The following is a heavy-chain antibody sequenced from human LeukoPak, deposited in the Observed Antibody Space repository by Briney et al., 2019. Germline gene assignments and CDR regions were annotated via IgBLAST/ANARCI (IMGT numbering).Heavy chain of an antibody. V-gene: IGHV3-43*02. CDR1: GFTFDDYA. J-gene: IGHJ4*02. CDR3: AKGHLSYDSSGYYYFDY. Sequence: GGSLRLSCAASGFTFDDYAMHWVRQAPGKGLEWVSLISGDGGSTYYADSVKGRFTISRDNSKNSLYLQMNSLRTEDTALHYCAKGHLSYDSSGYYYFDYWGQGTLVTVSS. CDR2: ISGDGGST. D-gene: IGHD3-22*01.